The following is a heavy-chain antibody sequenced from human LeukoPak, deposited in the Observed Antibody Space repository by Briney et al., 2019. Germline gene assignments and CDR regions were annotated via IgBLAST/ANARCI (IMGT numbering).Heavy chain of an antibody. Sequence: GGSLRLSCAASGFTFGDYGMSWVRQPPGKGLEWVSGLNWNGGSAGYADSVKGRFTISRDNAKNSLYLQMNSLRAEDTALYYCARDPRLFDTSGSYWGQGILVTVSS. CDR1: GFTFGDYG. V-gene: IGHV3-20*04. D-gene: IGHD3-22*01. CDR2: LNWNGGSA. J-gene: IGHJ4*02. CDR3: ARDPRLFDTSGSY.